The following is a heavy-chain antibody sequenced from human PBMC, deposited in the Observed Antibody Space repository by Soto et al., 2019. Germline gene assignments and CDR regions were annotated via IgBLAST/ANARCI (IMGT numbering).Heavy chain of an antibody. Sequence: GGSLRLSCAASGFTFSSYGMSWVRLAPGKGLEWVSAISGSGGSTYYADSVKGRFTISRDNSKNTLYLQMNSLRAEDTAVYYCAKDLTLTVAGNFDYWGQGTLVTVSS. V-gene: IGHV3-23*01. CDR2: ISGSGGST. J-gene: IGHJ4*02. CDR1: GFTFSSYG. CDR3: AKDLTLTVAGNFDY. D-gene: IGHD6-19*01.